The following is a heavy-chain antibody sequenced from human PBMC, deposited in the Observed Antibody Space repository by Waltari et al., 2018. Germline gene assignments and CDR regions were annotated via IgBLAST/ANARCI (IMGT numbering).Heavy chain of an antibody. CDR3: AKDLTYYYDSSGAPWYFDY. V-gene: IGHV3-23*01. D-gene: IGHD3-22*01. J-gene: IGHJ4*02. CDR2: ISGSGGST. CDR1: GGSFSGYY. Sequence: VQLQQWGAGLLKPSETLSLTCAVYGGSFSGYYWSWIRQPPGKGLEWVSAISGSGGSTYYADSVKGRFTISRDNSKNTLYLQMNSLRAEDTAVYYCAKDLTYYYDSSGAPWYFDYWGQGTLVTVSS.